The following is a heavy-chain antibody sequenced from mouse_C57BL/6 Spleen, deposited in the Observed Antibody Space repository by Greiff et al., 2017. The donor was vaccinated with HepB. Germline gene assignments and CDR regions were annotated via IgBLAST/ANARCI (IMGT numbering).Heavy chain of an antibody. CDR2: IDPEDGDT. CDR1: GFNIKDYY. CDR3: TAGITTVVDLYYFDY. V-gene: IGHV14-1*01. J-gene: IGHJ2*01. Sequence: EVQLQESGAELVRPGASVKLSCTASGFNIKDYYMHWVKQRPEQGLEWIGRIDPEDGDTEYAPKFQGKATMTADTSSNTAYLQLSSLTSEDTAVYYCTAGITTVVDLYYFDYWGQGTTLTVSS. D-gene: IGHD1-1*01.